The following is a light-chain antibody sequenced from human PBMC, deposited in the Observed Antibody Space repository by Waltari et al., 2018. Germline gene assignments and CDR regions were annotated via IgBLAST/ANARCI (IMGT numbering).Light chain of an antibody. CDR3: TSWDDNLNGWL. Sequence: QSVLTQPPSASGTPGQRVTISCSGTSSNIGDNTVHWYQQVPGTAPKLLISRNDQRPSGVSDRFSGSKSGTSASLAISGLQSEDEADYYCTSWDDNLNGWLFGGGTKVTVL. CDR1: SSNIGDNT. V-gene: IGLV1-44*01. J-gene: IGLJ3*02. CDR2: RND.